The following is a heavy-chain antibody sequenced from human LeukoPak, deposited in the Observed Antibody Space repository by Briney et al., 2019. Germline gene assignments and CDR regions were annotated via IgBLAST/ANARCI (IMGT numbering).Heavy chain of an antibody. Sequence: GGSLRLSCTASGFIVTNNYINWVRQAPGKGLEWVSAISGSGGSTYYADSVKGRFTISRDNSKNTLYLQMNSLRAEDTAVYYCAYCSGGSCYSAPGFDYWGQGTLVTVSS. CDR2: ISGSGGST. CDR3: AYCSGGSCYSAPGFDY. J-gene: IGHJ4*02. CDR1: GFIVTNNY. V-gene: IGHV3-23*01. D-gene: IGHD2-15*01.